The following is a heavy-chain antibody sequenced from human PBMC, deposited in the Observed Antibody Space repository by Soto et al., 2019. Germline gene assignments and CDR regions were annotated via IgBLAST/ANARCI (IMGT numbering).Heavy chain of an antibody. CDR1: GYTFTSYY. Sequence: RASVKVSCKASGYTFTSYYMHWVRQAPGQGLEWMGIINPSGGSTSYAQKFQGRVTMTRDTSTSTVYMELSSLRSEDTAVYYCARDLLYYYDSSGQVYYYYYGMDVWGQGTTVTVSS. CDR2: INPSGGST. D-gene: IGHD3-22*01. J-gene: IGHJ6*02. CDR3: ARDLLYYYDSSGQVYYYYYGMDV. V-gene: IGHV1-46*01.